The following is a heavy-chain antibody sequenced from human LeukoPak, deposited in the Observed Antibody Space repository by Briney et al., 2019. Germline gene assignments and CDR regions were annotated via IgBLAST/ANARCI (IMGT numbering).Heavy chain of an antibody. CDR2: IYYSGST. CDR1: GGSISSYY. V-gene: IGHV4-59*12. J-gene: IGHJ5*02. CDR3: ARDQKVGATSWFDP. D-gene: IGHD1-26*01. Sequence: SETLSLTCTVSGGSISSYYWSWIRQPPGKGLEWIGYIYYSGSTNYNPSLKSRVTMSVDTSKNQFSLKLSSVTAADTAVYYCARDQKVGATSWFDPWGQGTLVTVSS.